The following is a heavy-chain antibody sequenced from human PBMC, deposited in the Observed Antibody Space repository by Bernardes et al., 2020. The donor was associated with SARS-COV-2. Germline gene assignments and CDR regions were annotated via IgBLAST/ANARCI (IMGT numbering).Heavy chain of an antibody. CDR1: GGSIGSDGYY. Sequence: SETLSLTCIVSGGSIGSDGYYWGWIRQPPGKGLEWIGHIYTNGNTNYNPSVKSRVTMSVDMSRNQFSLKLSSVTAADTAVYYCARDLHHYYDSWGYGFDRWGRHALVTVSS. D-gene: IGHD3-22*01. V-gene: IGHV4-61*08. J-gene: IGHJ2*01. CDR2: IYTNGNT. CDR3: ARDLHHYYDSWGYGFDR.